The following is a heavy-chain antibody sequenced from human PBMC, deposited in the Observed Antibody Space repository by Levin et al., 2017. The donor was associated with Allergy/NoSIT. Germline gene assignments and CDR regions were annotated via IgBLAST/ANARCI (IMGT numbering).Heavy chain of an antibody. CDR2: IYHSGST. CDR1: GYSISSGYY. V-gene: IGHV4-38-2*01. J-gene: IGHJ4*02. Sequence: PSETLSLTCAVSGYSISSGYYWGWIRQPPGKGLEWIGSIYHSGSTYYNPSLKSRVTISVDTSKNQFSLKLSSVTAADTAVYYCARAPGSFDYWGQGTLVTVSS. CDR3: ARAPGSFDY.